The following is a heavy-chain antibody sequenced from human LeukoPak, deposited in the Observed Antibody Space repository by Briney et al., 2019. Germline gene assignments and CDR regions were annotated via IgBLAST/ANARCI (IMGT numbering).Heavy chain of an antibody. Sequence: GGSLRLSCAASGFTVSSNYMSWVRQAPGKGLEWVSVIYSGGSTYYADSVKGRFTISRDNSKNTLYLQMNSLRAEDTAVYYCARERYGGFDPENFDYWGQGTLVTVSS. D-gene: IGHD5-12*01. V-gene: IGHV3-66*02. J-gene: IGHJ4*02. CDR2: IYSGGST. CDR3: ARERYGGFDPENFDY. CDR1: GFTVSSNY.